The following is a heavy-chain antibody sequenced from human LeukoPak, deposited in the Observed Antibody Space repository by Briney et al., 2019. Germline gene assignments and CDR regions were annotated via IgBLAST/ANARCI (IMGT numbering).Heavy chain of an antibody. D-gene: IGHD2-15*01. CDR1: GYTFTGYY. Sequence: ASAKVSCKASGYTFTGYYIHWVRQAPGQGLEWMGWINPSSGGTNYPQNFQGRVTMTRDTSLSTAYMEVSGLRSDDTAVYYCARGVVAATFYYYMDVWGKGTTVTVSS. V-gene: IGHV1-2*02. J-gene: IGHJ6*03. CDR2: INPSSGGT. CDR3: ARGVVAATFYYYMDV.